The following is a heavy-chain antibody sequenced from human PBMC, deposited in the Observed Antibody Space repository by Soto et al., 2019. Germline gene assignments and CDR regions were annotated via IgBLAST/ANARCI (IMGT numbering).Heavy chain of an antibody. V-gene: IGHV2-5*02. CDR1: GFSLSTTGVG. D-gene: IGHD3-3*01. CDR2: IYWDDDK. CDR3: AYRPSLDWVHFAS. J-gene: IGHJ4*02. Sequence: QITLKESGPTLVKPTQTLTLTCTFSGFSLSTTGVGVGWIHQPPGTALECLALIYWDDDKRYSPSLTNMLTITKDTSKNQVVLTMTNMHPVDTGTYFCAYRPSLDWVHFASWGQVTLVTVSS.